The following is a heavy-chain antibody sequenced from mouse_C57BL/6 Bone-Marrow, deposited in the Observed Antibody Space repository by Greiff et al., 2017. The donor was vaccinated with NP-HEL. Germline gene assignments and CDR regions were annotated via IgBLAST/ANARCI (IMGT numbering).Heavy chain of an antibody. CDR2: ISSGSSTI. J-gene: IGHJ3*01. CDR1: GFTFSDYG. CDR3: ARSSPPLFFAY. D-gene: IGHD6-5*01. V-gene: IGHV5-17*01. Sequence: EVQLVESGGGLVKPGGSLKLSCAASGFTFSDYGMHWVRQAPEKGLELVAYISSGSSTIYYADTVKGRFTISRDNAKNTLFLQMTSLRSEDTAMYYCARSSPPLFFAYWGQGTLVTVSA.